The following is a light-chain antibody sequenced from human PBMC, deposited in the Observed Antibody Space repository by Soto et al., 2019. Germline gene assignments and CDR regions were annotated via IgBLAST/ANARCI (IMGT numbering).Light chain of an antibody. CDR1: NIGSKS. CDR3: QVWDSSSDPYV. V-gene: IGLV3-21*04. Sequence: SSVLTQPPSVSVAPGKTARITCGGNNIGSKSVHWYQQKPGQAPVLVIYYDNDRPSGIPERFSGSNSGNTATLTISRVEAGDEADYYCQVWDSSSDPYVFGTGTKLTVL. CDR2: YDN. J-gene: IGLJ1*01.